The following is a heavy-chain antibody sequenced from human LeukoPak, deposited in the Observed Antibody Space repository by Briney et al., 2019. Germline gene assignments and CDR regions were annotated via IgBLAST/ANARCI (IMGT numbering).Heavy chain of an antibody. CDR1: GRSISSSSYY. V-gene: IGHV4-39*01. CDR3: ASSTSGSYYRGGYYFDY. J-gene: IGHJ4*02. Sequence: PSETLSLTCTVSGRSISSSSYYWGWIRQPPGKGLEWIGSIYYSGSTYYNPSLKSRVTISVDTSKNQFSLKLSSVTAADTAVYYCASSTSGSYYRGGYYFDYWGQGTLVTVSS. D-gene: IGHD1-26*01. CDR2: IYYSGST.